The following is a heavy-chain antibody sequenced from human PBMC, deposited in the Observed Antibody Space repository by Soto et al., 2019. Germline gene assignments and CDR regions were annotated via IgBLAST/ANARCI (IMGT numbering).Heavy chain of an antibody. D-gene: IGHD3-3*01. Sequence: SETLSLTCTVSGGSISSGGYYWSWIRQHPGKGLEWIGYIYYSGSTYYNPSLKSRVTISVDTSKNQFSLKLSSVTAADKAVYYCARDYYDFWSGYYTGNPPGMDVWGQGTTVTVSS. J-gene: IGHJ6*02. CDR3: ARDYYDFWSGYYTGNPPGMDV. CDR1: GGSISSGGYY. CDR2: IYYSGST. V-gene: IGHV4-31*03.